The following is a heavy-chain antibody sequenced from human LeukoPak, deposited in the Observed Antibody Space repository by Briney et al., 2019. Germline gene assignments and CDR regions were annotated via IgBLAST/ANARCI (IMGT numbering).Heavy chain of an antibody. CDR3: TTGSSVTTLGDY. D-gene: IGHD3-16*01. CDR2: IKSKTDGGTT. J-gene: IGHJ4*02. V-gene: IGHV3-15*01. Sequence: GGSLRLSCAASGFTFSNAWMSWVRQAPGKGLEWVGRIKSKTDGGTTDYAAPVKGRFTISRDDSKNTLYLQMNSLKTEDTAVYYCTTGSSVTTLGDYWGQGTLGTVSS. CDR1: GFTFSNAW.